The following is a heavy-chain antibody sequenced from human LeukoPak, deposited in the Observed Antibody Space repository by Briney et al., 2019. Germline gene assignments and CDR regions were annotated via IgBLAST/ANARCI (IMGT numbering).Heavy chain of an antibody. CDR2: ISGSGGST. Sequence: GGTLRLSCAASGFTFSSYGMSWVRQAPGKGLEWVSAISGSGGSTYYADSVKGRFTISRDNSKNTLYLQMNSLRAEDTAVYYCAKGGGFTMIVVVITQLDYWGQGTLVTVSS. CDR1: GFTFSSYG. J-gene: IGHJ4*02. V-gene: IGHV3-23*01. D-gene: IGHD3-22*01. CDR3: AKGGGFTMIVVVITQLDY.